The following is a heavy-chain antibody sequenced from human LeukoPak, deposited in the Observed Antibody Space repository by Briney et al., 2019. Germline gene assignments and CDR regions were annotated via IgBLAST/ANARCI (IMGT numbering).Heavy chain of an antibody. V-gene: IGHV3-23*01. CDR3: ASRNFYESGHYGIAY. Sequence: GGSLRLSCAASGFTFSSYAMSWVRQAPGKGLEWASGISGSGGSTYYADSVKGRFTISRDNSKNTLSLHMSSLRAEDTAVYYCASRNFYESGHYGIAYWGQGTLVTVSS. J-gene: IGHJ4*02. CDR1: GFTFSSYA. CDR2: ISGSGGST. D-gene: IGHD3-22*01.